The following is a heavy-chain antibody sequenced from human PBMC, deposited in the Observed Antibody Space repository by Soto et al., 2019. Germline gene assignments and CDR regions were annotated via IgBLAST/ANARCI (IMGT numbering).Heavy chain of an antibody. V-gene: IGHV3-11*01. D-gene: IGHD2-15*01. CDR1: GFTFSDYY. Sequence: QVQLVESGGGLVKPGGSLRLSCAASGFTFSDYYMSWIRQAPGKGLEWVTYISSSGSTIYYADSVKGRFTISRDNAKNSLYLQMNSLRAEDTAVYYCARDLNCSGGSCYLSYYYYGMDVWGQGTTVTVSS. J-gene: IGHJ6*02. CDR2: ISSSGSTI. CDR3: ARDLNCSGGSCYLSYYYYGMDV.